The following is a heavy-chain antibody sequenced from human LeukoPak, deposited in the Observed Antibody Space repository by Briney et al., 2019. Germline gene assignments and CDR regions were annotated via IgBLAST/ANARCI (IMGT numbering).Heavy chain of an antibody. Sequence: GGSLRLSCAASGFTFSTYWMSWVRQAPGKGLEWVASIKQDGSEIHYVDSVKGRYTISRDNAKNSLYLQMNSLRAEDTAVYYCAKLIAPRTIYDYWGQGTRVTVSS. CDR3: AKLIAPRTIYDY. D-gene: IGHD6-6*01. J-gene: IGHJ4*02. V-gene: IGHV3-7*01. CDR1: GFTFSTYW. CDR2: IKQDGSEI.